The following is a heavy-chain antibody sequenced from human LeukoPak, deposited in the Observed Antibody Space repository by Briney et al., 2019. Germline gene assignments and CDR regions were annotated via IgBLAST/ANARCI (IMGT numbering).Heavy chain of an antibody. J-gene: IGHJ6*03. CDR3: ARGGYDFWSGYFLGKSRSYYYYYMDV. Sequence: ASVKVCCKASGYTFTRYGISWVRQAPGQGLEWMGWISAYNGNTNYAQKLQGRVTMTTDTSTSTAYMELRSLRSDDTAVYYCARGGYDFWSGYFLGKSRSYYYYYMDVWGKGTTVTVSS. CDR1: GYTFTRYG. D-gene: IGHD3-3*01. V-gene: IGHV1-18*01. CDR2: ISAYNGNT.